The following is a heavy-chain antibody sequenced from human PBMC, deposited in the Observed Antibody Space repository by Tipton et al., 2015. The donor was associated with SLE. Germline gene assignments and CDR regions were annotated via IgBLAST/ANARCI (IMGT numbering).Heavy chain of an antibody. CDR3: ARGAGLSVDY. CDR1: GYSIISDYW. CDR2: IYHRGNS. D-gene: IGHD3-16*02. Sequence: TLSLTCAVSGYSIISDYWWGWIRQTPGKGLQWIGNIYHRGNSYHKPSLKSRATLSIDTSNNHFSLRLTSVTAADTAVYYCARGAGLSVDYWGQGTLVTVSS. V-gene: IGHV4-38-2*01. J-gene: IGHJ4*02.